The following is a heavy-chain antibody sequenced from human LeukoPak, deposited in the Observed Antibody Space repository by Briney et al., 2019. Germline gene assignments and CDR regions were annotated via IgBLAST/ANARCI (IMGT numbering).Heavy chain of an antibody. J-gene: IGHJ4*02. CDR2: ISGRDGST. V-gene: IGHV3-23*01. Sequence: GGSLRLSCAASGFTFSSYAMSWVRQAPGKGLEWVSNISGRDGSTYYADSVKGRFTISRDNSKNTLYLQMNSLRAEDTAAYYCAKAGSIRFDYWGQGTLVTVSS. D-gene: IGHD1-26*01. CDR1: GFTFSSYA. CDR3: AKAGSIRFDY.